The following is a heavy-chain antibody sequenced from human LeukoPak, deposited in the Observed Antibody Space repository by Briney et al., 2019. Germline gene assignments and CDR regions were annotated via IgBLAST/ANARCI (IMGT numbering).Heavy chain of an antibody. CDR2: IYTSGST. CDR3: ARHARPGYSSGWLSPPNWFDP. CDR1: GGSISSSSYY. D-gene: IGHD6-19*01. Sequence: PSETLSLTCTVSGGSISSSSYYWGWIRQPAGKGLEWIGRIYTSGSTNYNPSLKSRVTMSVDTSKNQFSLKLSSVTAADTAVYYCARHARPGYSSGWLSPPNWFDPWGQGTLVTVSS. V-gene: IGHV4-61*02. J-gene: IGHJ5*02.